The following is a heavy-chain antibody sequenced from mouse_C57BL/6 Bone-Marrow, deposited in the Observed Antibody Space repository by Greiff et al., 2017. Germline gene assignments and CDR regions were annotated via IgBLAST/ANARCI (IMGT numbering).Heavy chain of an antibody. CDR2: IYPRSGNN. J-gene: IGHJ2*01. V-gene: IGHV1-81*01. CDR1: GYTFTSYG. D-gene: IGHD1-1*01. Sequence: QVQLQQSGAELARPGASVKLSCKASGYTFTSYGISWVKQRTGQGLEWIGEIYPRSGNNYYNEKFKGKATLTADKSSSTAYMELRSLTSEDSAVYFCARSITTVVARAYWGQGTTPPVPS. CDR3: ARSITTVVARAY.